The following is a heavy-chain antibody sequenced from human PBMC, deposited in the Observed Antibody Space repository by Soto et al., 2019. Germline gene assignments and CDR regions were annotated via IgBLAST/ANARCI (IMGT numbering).Heavy chain of an antibody. D-gene: IGHD6-13*01. CDR2: IWYDGSNK. CDR1: GFTFSSYG. Sequence: GGSLRLSCAASGFTFSSYGMHWVRQAPGKGLEWVAVIWYDGSNKYYADSVKGRFTISRDNSKNTLYLQMNSLRAEDTAVYYCARDSKQLVAYYFDYWGQGTLVTVSS. J-gene: IGHJ4*02. V-gene: IGHV3-33*01. CDR3: ARDSKQLVAYYFDY.